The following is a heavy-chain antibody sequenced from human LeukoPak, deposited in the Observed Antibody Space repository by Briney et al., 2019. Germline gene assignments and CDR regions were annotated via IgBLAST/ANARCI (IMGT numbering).Heavy chain of an antibody. J-gene: IGHJ4*02. CDR3: ARGPLDIVATWFGY. V-gene: IGHV1-69*01. CDR1: GGTFSSYA. Sequence: SVKVSCKASGGTFSSYAISWVRQAPGLGLEWMGGIIPIFGTANYAQKFQGRVTITADESTSTAYMELSSLRSEDTAVYYCARGPLDIVATWFGYRGQGTLVTVSS. D-gene: IGHD5-12*01. CDR2: IIPIFGTA.